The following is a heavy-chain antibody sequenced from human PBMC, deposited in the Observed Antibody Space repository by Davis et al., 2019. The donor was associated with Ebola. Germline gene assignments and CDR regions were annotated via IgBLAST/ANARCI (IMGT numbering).Heavy chain of an antibody. J-gene: IGHJ6*02. Sequence: GESLKISCAASGFTFSSYWMHWVRQAPGKGLVWVSRINSDGSSTSYADSVKGRFTISRDNAKNSLYLQMNSLRAEDTAVYYCARDRIVVVPAAIFYDYYGMDVWGQGTTVTVSS. CDR2: INSDGSST. CDR1: GFTFSSYW. CDR3: ARDRIVVVPAAIFYDYYGMDV. D-gene: IGHD2-2*02. V-gene: IGHV3-74*01.